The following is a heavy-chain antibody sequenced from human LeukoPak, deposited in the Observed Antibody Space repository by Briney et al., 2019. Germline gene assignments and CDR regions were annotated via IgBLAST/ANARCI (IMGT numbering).Heavy chain of an antibody. CDR1: GFTVSSNY. J-gene: IGHJ4*02. V-gene: IGHV3-66*02. Sequence: HPGGSLRLSCAASGFTVSSNYMSWVRQAPGKGLEWVSVIYSGGSTYYADSVKGRFTISRDNSKSTLYLQMNSLRAEDTAVYYCASAGETPFDYWGQGTLVTVSS. CDR2: IYSGGST. D-gene: IGHD7-27*01. CDR3: ASAGETPFDY.